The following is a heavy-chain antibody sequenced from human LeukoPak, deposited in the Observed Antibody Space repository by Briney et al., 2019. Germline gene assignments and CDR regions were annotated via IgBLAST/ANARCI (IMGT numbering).Heavy chain of an antibody. CDR2: ISSNGGST. V-gene: IGHV3-64*01. CDR3: ARDRGGQWMGSFDY. CDR1: GFTFSSYA. Sequence: PGGSLRLSCAASGFTFSSYAMHWVRQAPGKGLEYVSAISSNGGSTYYANSVKGRFTISRDNSKNTLYLQMGSLRAEDTAVYYCARDRGGQWMGSFDYWGQGTLVTVSS. D-gene: IGHD6-19*01. J-gene: IGHJ4*02.